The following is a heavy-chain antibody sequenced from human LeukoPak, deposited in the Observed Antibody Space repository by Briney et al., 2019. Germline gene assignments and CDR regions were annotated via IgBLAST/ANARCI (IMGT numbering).Heavy chain of an antibody. CDR1: GFTVSSNL. CDR3: ARVRTDYDFWSGYRYYYYYMDV. D-gene: IGHD3-3*01. CDR2: TYSAGST. J-gene: IGHJ6*03. V-gene: IGHV3-53*01. Sequence: PGGSLRLSCAASGFTVSSNLMSWVRQAPGKGLEWVSITYSAGSTYYSDSVKGRSTISRDNSKNTLDLQMNSLRVEDTAVYYCARVRTDYDFWSGYRYYYYYMDVWGKGTTVTVSS.